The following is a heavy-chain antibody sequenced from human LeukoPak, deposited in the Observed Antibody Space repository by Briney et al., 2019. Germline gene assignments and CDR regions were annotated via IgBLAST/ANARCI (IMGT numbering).Heavy chain of an antibody. CDR2: KGADGSSK. Sequence: GGSLRLSCAASRFIFSNYYMSWIRQTPGKGLEWVASKGADGSSKYYADSAKGRFTISRDNARNSLFLQMNSLRVEDTAVYFCARAGTYSGYRVFDNWGQGTLVTVSS. V-gene: IGHV3-11*01. CDR1: RFIFSNYY. J-gene: IGHJ5*02. D-gene: IGHD5-12*01. CDR3: ARAGTYSGYRVFDN.